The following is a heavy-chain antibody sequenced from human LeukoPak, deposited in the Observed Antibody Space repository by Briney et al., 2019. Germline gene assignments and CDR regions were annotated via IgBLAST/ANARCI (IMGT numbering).Heavy chain of an antibody. CDR3: AVLGIAAAGAFFDY. V-gene: IGHV1-18*01. D-gene: IGHD6-13*01. Sequence: ASVKVSCKASGYTFTSYGISWVRQAPGQGLEWMGWISAYNGNTNYAQKLQGRVTMTTDTSTSTAYVELRSLRSDDTAVYYCAVLGIAAAGAFFDYWGQGTLVTVSS. J-gene: IGHJ4*02. CDR2: ISAYNGNT. CDR1: GYTFTSYG.